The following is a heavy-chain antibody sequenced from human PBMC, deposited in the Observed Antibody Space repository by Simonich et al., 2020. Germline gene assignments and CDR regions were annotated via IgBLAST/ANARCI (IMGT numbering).Heavy chain of an antibody. J-gene: IGHJ4*02. CDR2: IYHSGST. Sequence: QVQLQESGPGLVKPSETLSLTCACPGYSISSGYYWGWILQPPGKGLEWIGSIYHSGSTYYNPSLKSRVTISVDTSKNQFSLKLSSVTAADTAVYYCARGLTGDYWGQGTLVTVSS. CDR1: GYSISSGYY. V-gene: IGHV4-38-2*01. D-gene: IGHD7-27*01. CDR3: ARGLTGDY.